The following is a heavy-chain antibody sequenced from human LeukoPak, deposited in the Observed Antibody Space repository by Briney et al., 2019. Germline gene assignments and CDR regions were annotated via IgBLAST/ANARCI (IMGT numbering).Heavy chain of an antibody. CDR1: GFTFSSYA. V-gene: IGHV3-23*01. Sequence: GGSLRLPCAASGFTFSSYAMSWVRQAPGKGLEWVSAISCSGGSTYYADSVKGRFTISRDNSKNTLYLQMNSLRAEDTAVYYCAKGSPYYDFWSGYYVAYYFDYWGQGTLVTVSS. D-gene: IGHD3-3*01. J-gene: IGHJ4*02. CDR2: ISCSGGST. CDR3: AKGSPYYDFWSGYYVAYYFDY.